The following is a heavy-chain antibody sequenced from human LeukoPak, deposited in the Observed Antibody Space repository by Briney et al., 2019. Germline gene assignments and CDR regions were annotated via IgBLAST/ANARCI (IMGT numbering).Heavy chain of an antibody. D-gene: IGHD3-22*01. J-gene: IGHJ6*03. V-gene: IGHV4-4*02. CDR2: IYHSGST. CDR3: ARTPDYYDSSGYNYNYYYYMDV. CDR1: GGSIGSSNW. Sequence: SETLSLTCAVSGGSIGSSNWWSWVRQPPGKGLEWIGEIYHSGSTNYNPSLKSRVTISVDTSKNQFYLKLSSVTAADTAVYYCARTPDYYDSSGYNYNYYYYMDVWAKGPRSPSP.